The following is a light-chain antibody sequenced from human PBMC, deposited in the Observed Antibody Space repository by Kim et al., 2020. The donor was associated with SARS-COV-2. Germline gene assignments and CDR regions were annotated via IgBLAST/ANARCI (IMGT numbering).Light chain of an antibody. J-gene: IGLJ2*01. Sequence: SYELTQPPSVSVAPGETARITCGGNNIESKNVHWYQQKPGQAPVVVIYYDSDRPSGIPERFSGSNSGNTATLIISRVEAGDEADYYCQVWDSSSDHVLFGGGTQLTVL. CDR1: NIESKN. CDR2: YDS. V-gene: IGLV3-21*04. CDR3: QVWDSSSDHVL.